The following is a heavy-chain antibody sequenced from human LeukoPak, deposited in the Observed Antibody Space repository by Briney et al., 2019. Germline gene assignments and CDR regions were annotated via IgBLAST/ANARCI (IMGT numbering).Heavy chain of an antibody. CDR2: IYGSGTT. V-gene: IGHV4-4*07. Sequence: SETLSLTCIVSGGSISSYWSWIRQPAGKGLDWIGRIYGSGTTTYNPSLKRRVSMSIDTSKNQFSLKLMSVTAADTAVYYCARDSGTTGEVKFDPWGQGTLVTVSS. CDR1: GGSISSY. CDR3: ARDSGTTGEVKFDP. J-gene: IGHJ5*02. D-gene: IGHD3-10*01.